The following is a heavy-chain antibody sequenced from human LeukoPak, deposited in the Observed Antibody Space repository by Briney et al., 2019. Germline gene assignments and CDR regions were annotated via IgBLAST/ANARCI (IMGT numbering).Heavy chain of an antibody. CDR1: GFTFSDYY. V-gene: IGHV3-11*04. Sequence: SGGSLRLSCAASGFTFSDYYMSWIRQAPGKGLEWVSYISSSGSTIYYADSVKGQFTISRDNAKNSLYLQMNSLRAEDTAVYYCARGGAATVKYYGDSYWGQGTLVTVSS. CDR3: ARGGAATVKYYGDSY. D-gene: IGHD4-17*01. J-gene: IGHJ4*02. CDR2: ISSSGSTI.